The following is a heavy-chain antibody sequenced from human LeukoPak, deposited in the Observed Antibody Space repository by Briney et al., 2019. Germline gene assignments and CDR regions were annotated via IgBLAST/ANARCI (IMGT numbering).Heavy chain of an antibody. CDR1: GFTFSGSA. V-gene: IGHV3-73*01. Sequence: GGSLRLSCAASGFTFSGSAMHWVRQASGKGLEWVGRIRSKANSYATAYAASVKGRFTIPRDDSKNTAYLQMNSLKTEDTAVYYCTRLDGDYVDWFDPWGQGTLVTVSS. CDR2: IRSKANSYAT. D-gene: IGHD4-17*01. J-gene: IGHJ5*02. CDR3: TRLDGDYVDWFDP.